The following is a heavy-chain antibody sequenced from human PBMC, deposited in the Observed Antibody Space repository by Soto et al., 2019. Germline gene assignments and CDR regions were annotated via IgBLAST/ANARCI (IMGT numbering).Heavy chain of an antibody. Sequence: SETLSLTCSVSGAALTSGNYYWSWIRQVPGKGLEWIGHIYVTGAVDYNPSLRDRITISQDTSERQFSLNLRLVTAADTAVYYCARLRIATNNYKWFDPWGQGTLVTVSS. V-gene: IGHV4-31*03. D-gene: IGHD2-21*01. CDR2: IYVTGAV. CDR1: GAALTSGNYY. J-gene: IGHJ5*02. CDR3: ARLRIATNNYKWFDP.